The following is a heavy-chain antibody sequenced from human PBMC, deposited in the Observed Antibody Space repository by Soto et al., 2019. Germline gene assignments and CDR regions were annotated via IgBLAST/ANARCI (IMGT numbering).Heavy chain of an antibody. Sequence: EEQFLESGGGLVQPGGSLRLSCAASGFTFSSSAMSWVRQAPGKGLEWVSAISGTGANTYYADYVKGRFTVSRDNAENTLYLQLNSLRTEDTAAYYCARTDKMVRGVKLGMDVWGQGTTVTVSS. J-gene: IGHJ6*02. CDR2: ISGTGANT. V-gene: IGHV3-23*01. CDR3: ARTDKMVRGVKLGMDV. CDR1: GFTFSSSA. D-gene: IGHD3-10*01.